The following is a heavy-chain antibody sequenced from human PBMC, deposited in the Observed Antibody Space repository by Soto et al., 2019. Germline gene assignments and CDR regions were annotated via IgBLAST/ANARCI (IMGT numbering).Heavy chain of an antibody. Sequence: QVQLVESGGGVVQPGRSLRLSCAASGSPFSDYAMHWVRQAPGKGLEWVAVISFDGSNTYYADSVKGRFTVSRDNSKHTLSLQMNSLRSDDTALYYCAKALRGGCDYWGQGALVTVSS. J-gene: IGHJ4*02. CDR2: ISFDGSNT. V-gene: IGHV3-30*18. D-gene: IGHD3-10*01. CDR3: AKALRGGCDY. CDR1: GSPFSDYA.